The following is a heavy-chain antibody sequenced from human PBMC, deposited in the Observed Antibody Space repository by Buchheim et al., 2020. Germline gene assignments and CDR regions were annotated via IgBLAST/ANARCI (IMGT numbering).Heavy chain of an antibody. CDR3: ARHTMVDGYNPSSLGMDV. CDR1: GYSFTSYW. D-gene: IGHD5-24*01. Sequence: EVQLVQSGAEVKKPGESLKISCKGSGYSFTSYWIGWVRQMPGKGLEWMGIIYPGDSDTRYSPSFQGQVTISADKSISTAYPQWSSLKASDTAMYYCARHTMVDGYNPSSLGMDVWGQGTT. V-gene: IGHV5-51*01. J-gene: IGHJ6*02. CDR2: IYPGDSDT.